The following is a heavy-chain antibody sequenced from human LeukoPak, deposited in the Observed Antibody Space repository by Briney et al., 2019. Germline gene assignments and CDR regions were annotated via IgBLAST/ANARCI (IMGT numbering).Heavy chain of an antibody. CDR1: GGTFSSYA. Sequence: SVKVSCKASGGTFSSYAISWGRQAPGQGLEWMGGIIPIFGTANYARKFQGRVTITTDESTSTAYMELSSLRSEDTAVYYCARDTYGDGIDYWGQGTLVTVSS. V-gene: IGHV1-69*05. CDR3: ARDTYGDGIDY. J-gene: IGHJ4*02. CDR2: IIPIFGTA. D-gene: IGHD4-17*01.